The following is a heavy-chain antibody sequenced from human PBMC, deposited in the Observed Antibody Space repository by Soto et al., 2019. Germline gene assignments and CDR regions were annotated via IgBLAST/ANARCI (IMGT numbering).Heavy chain of an antibody. CDR1: GFTFSSYA. V-gene: IGHV3-23*01. CDR3: AKEYLERDYFDY. Sequence: EVQLLESGGGLVQPGGSLRLSCAASGFTFSSYAMSWVSQAPGKGLEWVSAISGSGGSTYYADSVKGRFTISRDNSKNTLYLQMNSLRAEDTAVYYWAKEYLERDYFDYGGQGNLFTVSS. J-gene: IGHJ4*02. D-gene: IGHD1-1*01. CDR2: ISGSGGST.